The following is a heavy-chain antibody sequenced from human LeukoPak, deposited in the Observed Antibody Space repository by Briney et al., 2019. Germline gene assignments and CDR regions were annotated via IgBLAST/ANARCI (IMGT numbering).Heavy chain of an antibody. D-gene: IGHD5-12*01. V-gene: IGHV3-23*01. CDR3: AKDRGYSDYDSDY. CDR2: IPGGGSNT. J-gene: IGHJ4*02. CDR1: GFTLSNFA. Sequence: AGGSLRLSCAASGFTLSNFAMSWVSQAPGKGLEWDSAIPGGGSNTYYADSVKGRFTISRDNSKNTLYPQMSSLRAEDSVVYYCAKDRGYSDYDSDYWGQGTVVTVSS.